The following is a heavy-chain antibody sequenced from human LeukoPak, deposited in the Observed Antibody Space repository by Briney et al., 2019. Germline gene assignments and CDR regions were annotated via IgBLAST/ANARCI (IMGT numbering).Heavy chain of an antibody. J-gene: IGHJ3*02. D-gene: IGHD3-22*01. CDR1: GFTFSSYA. CDR3: ARVRPSSYYYDSSGYSPDAFDI. CDR2: ISYDGSIK. Sequence: GGSLRLSCAASGFTFSSYAMHWVRQAPGKGLEWVAVISYDGSIKYYADSVKGRFTISRDNSKNTLYLQINSLRAEDTAVYYCARVRPSSYYYDSSGYSPDAFDIWGQGTMVTVSS. V-gene: IGHV3-30-3*01.